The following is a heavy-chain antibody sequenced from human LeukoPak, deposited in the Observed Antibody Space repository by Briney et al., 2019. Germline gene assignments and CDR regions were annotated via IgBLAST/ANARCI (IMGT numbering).Heavy chain of an antibody. CDR1: GGTFSSYA. D-gene: IGHD6-19*01. CDR3: ARDYLAVAGTEGLSDY. J-gene: IGHJ4*02. CDR2: MNPNSGNT. V-gene: IGHV1-8*03. Sequence: GASVKVSCKASGGTFSSYAISWVRQAPGQGLEWMGWMNPNSGNTGYAQKFQGRVTITRNTSISTAYMELSSLRSEDTAVYYCARDYLAVAGTEGLSDYWGQGTLVTVSS.